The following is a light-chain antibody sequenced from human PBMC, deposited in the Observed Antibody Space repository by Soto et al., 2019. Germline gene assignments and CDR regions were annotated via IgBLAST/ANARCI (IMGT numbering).Light chain of an antibody. V-gene: IGLV2-23*02. J-gene: IGLJ2*01. Sequence: QSALTQPASVSGSPGQSTTISCTGTSSDVGSYNLVSWYQLHPGKAPKLMIYEVTKRPSGVSNRFSGSKSGNTASLTISGLQAEDEADYYCCSYTGSSAFVVFGGGTKLTVL. CDR2: EVT. CDR1: SSDVGSYNL. CDR3: CSYTGSSAFVV.